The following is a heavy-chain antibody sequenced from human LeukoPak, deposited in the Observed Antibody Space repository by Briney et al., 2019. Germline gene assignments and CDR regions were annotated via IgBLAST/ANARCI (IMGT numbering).Heavy chain of an antibody. D-gene: IGHD4-23*01. CDR2: ISGSGVTM. CDR1: GFTFSSYE. V-gene: IGHV3-48*03. CDR3: ARGLRWPYYFDY. Sequence: GGSLRLSCAASGFTFSSYEMNWVRQAPGRGLEWVSYISGSGVTMYYADPVEGRFTISRDNAKNSLYLQMNSLRAEDTAVYYCARGLRWPYYFDYWGQGTLVTVSS. J-gene: IGHJ4*02.